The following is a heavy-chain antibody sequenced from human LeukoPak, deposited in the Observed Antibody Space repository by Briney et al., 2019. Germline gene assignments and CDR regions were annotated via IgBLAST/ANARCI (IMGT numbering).Heavy chain of an antibody. Sequence: GGSLRLSCAASGFTVSSNYMHWVRQAPGKGPEWVTLISYDGSNKYYADSVKGRFTISRDNSKNTLYLQMNSLRAEDTAVYYCATGASAYHYDSSGPYWGQGTLVTVSS. CDR1: GFTVSSNY. CDR2: ISYDGSNK. CDR3: ATGASAYHYDSSGPY. D-gene: IGHD3-22*01. V-gene: IGHV3-30-3*01. J-gene: IGHJ4*02.